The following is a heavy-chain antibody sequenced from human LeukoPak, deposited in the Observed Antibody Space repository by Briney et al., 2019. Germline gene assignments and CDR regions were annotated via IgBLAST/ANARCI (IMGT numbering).Heavy chain of an antibody. CDR3: ARIPHPDYADAQ. V-gene: IGHV3-48*03. Sequence: GGSLRLSCAASGFTFSRYWMTWVRQAPGKGLEWVSYISSSGGTMDYADSVKGRFTVSRDNGKKLVHLQLNSLRAEDTAVYFCARIPHPDYADAQWGQGTLVIVSS. CDR2: ISSSGGTM. D-gene: IGHD4-17*01. CDR1: GFTFSRYW. J-gene: IGHJ4*02.